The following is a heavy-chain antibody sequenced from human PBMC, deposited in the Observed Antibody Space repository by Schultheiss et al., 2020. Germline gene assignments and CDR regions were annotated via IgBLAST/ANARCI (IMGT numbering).Heavy chain of an antibody. J-gene: IGHJ4*02. CDR1: GGSISSYY. CDR3: ASTYYYDSSFDY. Sequence: SETLSLTCTVSGGSISSYYWGWVRQSPGKGLEWFGSINYSGSTNYNPSLKSRVTISVDTSKNQFSLKLSSVTAADTAVYYCASTYYYDSSFDYWGQGTLVTVSS. V-gene: IGHV4-59*08. CDR2: INYSGST. D-gene: IGHD3-22*01.